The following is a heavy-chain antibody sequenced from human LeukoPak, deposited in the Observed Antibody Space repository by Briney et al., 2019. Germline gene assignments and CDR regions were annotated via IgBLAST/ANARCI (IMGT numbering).Heavy chain of an antibody. V-gene: IGHV3-15*01. D-gene: IGHD3-10*01. CDR1: GLTFSNAL. J-gene: IGHJ4*02. CDR3: TTGITMVRGVPGVYFDY. Sequence: GGSLRLSCAASGLTFSNALMSWVRQAPGKGLEWVGRIKSKTDGGTTDYAAPVKGRFTISRDDSKNTLYLQMNSLNTEDTAVYYCTTGITMVRGVPGVYFDYWGQGTLVTVSS. CDR2: IKSKTDGGTT.